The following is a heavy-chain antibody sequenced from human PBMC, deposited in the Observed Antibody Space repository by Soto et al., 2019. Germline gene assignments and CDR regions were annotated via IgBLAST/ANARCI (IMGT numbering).Heavy chain of an antibody. V-gene: IGHV1-69*01. CDR1: GGTFSSYA. CDR2: IIPIFGTA. Sequence: QVQLVQSGAEVKKPGSSVKVSCKASGGTFSSYAISWVRQAPGQGLEWMGGIIPIFGTANYAQKFQGRVTITADESTSTAHMELGSLRSEDTAVYYWARFRRHWLPDYDILTGDRGGGMDVWGQGTTVTVSS. D-gene: IGHD3-9*01. J-gene: IGHJ6*02. CDR3: ARFRRHWLPDYDILTGDRGGGMDV.